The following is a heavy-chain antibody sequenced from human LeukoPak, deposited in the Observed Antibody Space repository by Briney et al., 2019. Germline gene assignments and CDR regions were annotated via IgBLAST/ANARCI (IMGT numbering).Heavy chain of an antibody. CDR3: VRDQSGYSNYDYYYYYYMDV. CDR1: GYTFTGYY. V-gene: IGHV1-2*02. Sequence: ASVKVSCKASGYTFTGYYMHWVRQAPGQGLEWMGWINPNSGGTNYAQKFQGRVTMTRDTSISTAYMELSRLRSDDTAVYYCVRDQSGYSNYDYYYYYYMDVWGKGTTVTVSS. CDR2: INPNSGGT. J-gene: IGHJ6*03. D-gene: IGHD4-11*01.